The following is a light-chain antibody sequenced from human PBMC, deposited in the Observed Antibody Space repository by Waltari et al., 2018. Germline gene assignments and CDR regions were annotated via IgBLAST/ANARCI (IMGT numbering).Light chain of an antibody. J-gene: IGLJ1*01. Sequence: QSTLTQPASVSGSPGQSITISCTGTSSDVGGYKYVSWYQQHPGKAPKLMIEHVSKRPSGVPNRFSGSKSGNTACLTISGLQAEDEADYFCSTYTSSSTYVFGTGTKVTVL. V-gene: IGLV2-14*01. CDR3: STYTSSSTYV. CDR2: HVS. CDR1: SSDVGGYKY.